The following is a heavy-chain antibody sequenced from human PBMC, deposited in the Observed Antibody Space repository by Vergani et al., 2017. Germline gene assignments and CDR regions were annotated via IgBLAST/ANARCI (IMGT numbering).Heavy chain of an antibody. V-gene: IGHV4-34*01. D-gene: IGHD3-10*01. CDR3: ARRRFGGIRSFDP. Sequence: QVQLQQWGAGLLKPSETLSLTCAVYGGSFSGYYWSWIRQHPGNGLEWVGEINHSGSTNYNPSLKSRVTISVDTSKNQFSLKLSSVAAADTAVYYCARRRFGGIRSFDPWGQGTLVTVSS. CDR1: GGSFSGYY. J-gene: IGHJ5*02. CDR2: INHSGST.